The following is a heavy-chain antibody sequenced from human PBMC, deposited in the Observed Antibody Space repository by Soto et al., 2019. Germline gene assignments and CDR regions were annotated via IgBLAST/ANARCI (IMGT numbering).Heavy chain of an antibody. CDR2: MYPDDSDI. Sequence: PGESLKISCQSSGYSFSFYWIGWVRTMPGKGLEWMAIMYPDDSDIRYSPSFEAHVTISADKSTSTAFLQWSSLKASDTAMYYCATAYVYDFENSNYYRDAFDIWGQGTLVTIS. V-gene: IGHV5-51*01. CDR1: GYSFSFYW. D-gene: IGHD3-22*01. J-gene: IGHJ3*02. CDR3: ATAYVYDFENSNYYRDAFDI.